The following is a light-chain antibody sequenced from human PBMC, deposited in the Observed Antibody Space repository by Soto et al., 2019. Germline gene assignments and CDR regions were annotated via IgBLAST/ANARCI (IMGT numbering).Light chain of an antibody. CDR1: QSVSSN. Sequence: ETGMTQSPATLSVSPGERATLSCRASQSVSSNLAWYQQKPGQAPRLLLYGASTRATGIPARFSGSGSGTDFTLTISSLQPEDSAVYYCQQYNKWPRTFGQGTKVDIK. J-gene: IGKJ1*01. CDR3: QQYNKWPRT. V-gene: IGKV3-15*01. CDR2: GAS.